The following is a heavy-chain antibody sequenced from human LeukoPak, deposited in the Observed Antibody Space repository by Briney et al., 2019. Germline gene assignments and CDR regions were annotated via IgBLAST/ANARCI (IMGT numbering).Heavy chain of an antibody. Sequence: GESLKISRKGSGYSLTTYRLGRVRQMPGQGLEWMGIIYPADSDTRHSPPFQGQVTISADKSISIAYLQWSSLKPSDTAIYYCARQSVTGTASFYAFNIWGQGTMVTVSS. V-gene: IGHV5-51*01. CDR3: ARQSVTGTASFYAFNI. CDR2: IYPADSDT. CDR1: GYSLTTYR. D-gene: IGHD1-7*01. J-gene: IGHJ3*02.